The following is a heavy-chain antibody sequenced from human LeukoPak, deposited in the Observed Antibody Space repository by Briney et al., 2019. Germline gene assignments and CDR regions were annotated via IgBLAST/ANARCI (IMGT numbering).Heavy chain of an antibody. CDR2: INHSGST. CDR1: DGSFSGYY. V-gene: IGHV4-34*01. D-gene: IGHD3-3*01. J-gene: IGHJ4*02. CDR3: ARGGNPFWRGKSDY. Sequence: SETLSLTCAVYDGSFSGYYWSWIRQPPGKGLEWIGEINHSGSTNYNPSLKSRVTISVDTSKNQFSLKLSSVTAADTAVYYCARGGNPFWRGKSDYWGQGTLVTVSS.